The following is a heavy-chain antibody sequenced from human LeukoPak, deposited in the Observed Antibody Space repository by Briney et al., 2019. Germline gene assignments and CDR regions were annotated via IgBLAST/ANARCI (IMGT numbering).Heavy chain of an antibody. Sequence: TGGSLRLSCAASGFTFSSYAMSWVCQAPGKGLEWVSALIGSGGTTYNADSVKGRFTISRDNSKNTLYLQMNSLRVEDTAVYYCAKDRAYGFDIWGQRTMVTVSS. D-gene: IGHD3-10*01. CDR2: LIGSGGTT. V-gene: IGHV3-23*01. J-gene: IGHJ3*02. CDR3: AKDRAYGFDI. CDR1: GFTFSSYA.